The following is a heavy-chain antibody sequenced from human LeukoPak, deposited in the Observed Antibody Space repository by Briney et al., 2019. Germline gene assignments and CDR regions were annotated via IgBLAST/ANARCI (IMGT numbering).Heavy chain of an antibody. V-gene: IGHV3-74*01. Sequence: GGSLRLSCAASGFTFSSYWLHWVRQAPGKGLVWVSRINSDGSSTTYADSVKGRFTISRDNAKNTLYLQMNSLRAEDTAVYYCARDSHSGSYPWDWGLGTLVTVSS. J-gene: IGHJ4*02. CDR2: INSDGSST. CDR3: ARDSHSGSYPWD. D-gene: IGHD1-26*01. CDR1: GFTFSSYW.